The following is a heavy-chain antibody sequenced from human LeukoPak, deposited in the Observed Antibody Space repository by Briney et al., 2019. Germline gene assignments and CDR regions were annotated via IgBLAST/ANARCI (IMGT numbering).Heavy chain of an antibody. CDR2: IGSGGRTT. J-gene: IGHJ4*02. V-gene: IGHV3-48*03. CDR1: GFTFSTYE. CDR3: ARGTGGDY. D-gene: IGHD1-1*01. Sequence: GGSLRLSCAASGFTFSTYEMKWVRQAPGKGLEWVSYIGSGGRTTYYADSVKGRFTISRDNAKKSLYLYMSSLRAEDTAVYYCARGTGGDYWGQGTLVTVSS.